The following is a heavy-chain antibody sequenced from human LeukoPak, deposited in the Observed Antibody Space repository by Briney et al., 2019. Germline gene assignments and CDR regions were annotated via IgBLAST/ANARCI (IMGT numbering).Heavy chain of an antibody. V-gene: IGHV4-59*08. J-gene: IGHJ4*02. CDR1: GGSISSYY. CDR3: ARHQMRYSYGTLFDY. CDR2: IYYSGST. D-gene: IGHD5-18*01. Sequence: SETLSLTCTVAGGSISSYYWSWIRQPPGKGLEWIGFIYYSGSTYYNPSLKSRVTISVDTSKNQFSLRLSSVTAADTAEYFCARHQMRYSYGTLFDYWGQGTLVTVSS.